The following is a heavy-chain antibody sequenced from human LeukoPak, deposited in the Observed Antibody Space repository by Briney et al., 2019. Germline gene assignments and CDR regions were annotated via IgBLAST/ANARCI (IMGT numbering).Heavy chain of an antibody. CDR2: ITNGGSTI. D-gene: IGHD3-9*01. Sequence: GGSLRLSCAASGLTFSDYNMNWVRQGPGQGLEWGSYITNGGSTIHHADSVKGRFTISRDNAKKTLYLQMNSLRAEDTAVYYCARSRGLTGGRVDVWGQGTTVTVSS. CDR3: ARSRGLTGGRVDV. CDR1: GLTFSDYN. V-gene: IGHV3-11*01. J-gene: IGHJ6*02.